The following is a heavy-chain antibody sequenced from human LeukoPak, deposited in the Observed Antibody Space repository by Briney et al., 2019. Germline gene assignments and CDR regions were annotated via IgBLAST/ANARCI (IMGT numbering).Heavy chain of an antibody. V-gene: IGHV4-34*01. J-gene: IGHJ4*02. D-gene: IGHD6-19*01. Sequence: SETLSLTCAVYGGSFSGYYWSWIRQPQGKWLEWIGEINHSGSTNYNPSLKSRVTISIDTSKNRFSLKLSSVTAADTAVYYCARHGIGSGWYYFDYWGQGTLVTVSS. CDR3: ARHGIGSGWYYFDY. CDR2: INHSGST. CDR1: GGSFSGYY.